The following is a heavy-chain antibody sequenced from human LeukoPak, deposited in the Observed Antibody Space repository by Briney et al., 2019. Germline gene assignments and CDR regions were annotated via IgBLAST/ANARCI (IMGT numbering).Heavy chain of an antibody. Sequence: GSLRLSCAASGFTFSSYDMHWVRQATGKGLEWVSAIGTAGDTYYPGSVKGRFTISRENAKNSLYLQMNSLRAGDTAVYYCARGDGKYVSGSYQALSYWGQGTLVTVSS. CDR2: IGTAGDT. D-gene: IGHD1-26*01. CDR1: GFTFSSYD. CDR3: ARGDGKYVSGSYQALSY. V-gene: IGHV3-13*01. J-gene: IGHJ4*02.